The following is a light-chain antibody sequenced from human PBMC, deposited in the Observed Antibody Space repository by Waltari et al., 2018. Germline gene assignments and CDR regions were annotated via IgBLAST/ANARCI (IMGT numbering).Light chain of an antibody. J-gene: IGLJ3*02. CDR3: AAWDDSLSGWV. V-gene: IGLV1-47*01. CDR2: RSD. Sequence: QSVLTQPPSASGTPGQRVTISCPGSSSNAGTNYIYWYQQLPATAPKLLIYRSDQRPSGVPDRFSGSKSGTSASLAISGLRSEDEADYYCAAWDDSLSGWVFGGGTKLTVL. CDR1: SSNAGTNY.